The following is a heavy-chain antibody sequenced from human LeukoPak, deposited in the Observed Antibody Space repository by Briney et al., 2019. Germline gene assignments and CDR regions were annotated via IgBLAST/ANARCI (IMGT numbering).Heavy chain of an antibody. CDR2: ISGSGGST. D-gene: IGHD6-13*01. CDR3: AKAGVQYSSWPSF. CDR1: GFTFSSYW. J-gene: IGHJ4*02. Sequence: GGSLRLSCAASGFTFSSYWMSWVRQAPGKGLEWVSAISGSGGSTYYADSVKGRFTISRDNSKNTLYLQMNSLRAEDTAVYYCAKAGVQYSSWPSFWGQGTLVTVSS. V-gene: IGHV3-23*01.